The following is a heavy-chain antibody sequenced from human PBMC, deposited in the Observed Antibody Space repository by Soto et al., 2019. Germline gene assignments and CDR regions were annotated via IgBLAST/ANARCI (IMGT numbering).Heavy chain of an antibody. CDR1: GGSISSYY. Sequence: SETLSLTCTVSGGSISSYYWCWIRQPAGKGLEWIGRIYTSGSTNYNPPLKSRVTMSVDTSKNQFSLKLSSVTAADTAVYYCARGRRLGYCSGGSCFHYYYYYGMDVWGQGTTVPVS. CDR3: ARGRRLGYCSGGSCFHYYYYYGMDV. D-gene: IGHD2-15*01. V-gene: IGHV4-4*07. CDR2: IYTSGST. J-gene: IGHJ6*02.